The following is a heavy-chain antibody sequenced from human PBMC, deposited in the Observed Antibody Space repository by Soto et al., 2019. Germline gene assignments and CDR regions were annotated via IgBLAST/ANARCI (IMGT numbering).Heavy chain of an antibody. Sequence: GASVKVSCKASGGSFASYICTWVRQAPGQGLEWMGRVSANHGNTNYAQKLQDRVTMTTDKSTSTAYMELRSLRSDDTAVYYCAREEAAARTFDYWGQGTLVTVSS. J-gene: IGHJ4*02. CDR2: VSANHGNT. V-gene: IGHV1-18*01. D-gene: IGHD6-6*01. CDR1: GGSFASYI. CDR3: AREEAAARTFDY.